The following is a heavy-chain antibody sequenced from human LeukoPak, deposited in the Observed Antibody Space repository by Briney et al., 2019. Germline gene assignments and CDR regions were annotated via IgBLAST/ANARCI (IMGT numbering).Heavy chain of an antibody. J-gene: IGHJ6*02. Sequence: GASVKVSCKASGGTFSSYAISWVRQAPGQGLEWMGRIIPIFGIANYAQKFQGRVTITADKSTSAAYMELSNLRSEDTAVYYCAREATTHYYYYGMDVWGQGTTVTVSS. CDR3: AREATTHYYYYGMDV. CDR1: GGTFSSYA. V-gene: IGHV1-69*04. CDR2: IIPIFGIA. D-gene: IGHD1-1*01.